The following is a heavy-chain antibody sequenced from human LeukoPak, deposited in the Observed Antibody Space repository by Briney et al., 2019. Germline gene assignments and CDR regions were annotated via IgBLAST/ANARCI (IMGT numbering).Heavy chain of an antibody. CDR3: ARDGYCSGTSCYDHWFDY. D-gene: IGHD2-2*01. J-gene: IGHJ4*02. CDR1: GFTFSDYY. CDR2: ISSSGSTI. V-gene: IGHV3-11*01. Sequence: PGGSLRLSCAASGFTFSDYYMSWIRQAPGKGLEWVSYISSSGSTIYYADSVKGRFTISRDNAKNSLYLQMNSLRAEDTAVYYCARDGYCSGTSCYDHWFDYWGQGTLVTVSS.